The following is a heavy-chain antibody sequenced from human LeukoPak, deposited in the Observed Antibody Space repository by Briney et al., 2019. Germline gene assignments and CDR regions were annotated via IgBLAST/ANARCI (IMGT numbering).Heavy chain of an antibody. J-gene: IGHJ4*02. CDR3: AKGLAIAASPPFDY. CDR1: GLTVSSNY. CDR2: ISGSGGST. Sequence: PGGSLRLSCAASGLTVSSNYMSWVRQAPGKGLEWVSAISGSGGSTYYADSVKGRFTISRDNSKNTLYLQMNSLRAEDTAVYYCAKGLAIAASPPFDYWGQGTLVTVSS. D-gene: IGHD6-13*01. V-gene: IGHV3-23*01.